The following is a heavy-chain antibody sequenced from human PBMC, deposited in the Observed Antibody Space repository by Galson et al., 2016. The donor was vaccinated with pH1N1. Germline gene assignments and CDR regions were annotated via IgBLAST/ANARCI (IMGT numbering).Heavy chain of an antibody. CDR1: GFTFRRYG. CDR3: AKDVSGELIPSRIDL. CDR2: IRHDGSAK. V-gene: IGHV3-30*02. Sequence: SLRLSCAVSGFTFRRYGLHWVRQAPGMGLEWLTFIRHDGSAKFYADSVKGRFSISRDNSKNVLYMEMNSLRPEDTAVYYCAKDVSGELIPSRIDLWCQGTLVTGSS. D-gene: IGHD3-10*02. J-gene: IGHJ5*02.